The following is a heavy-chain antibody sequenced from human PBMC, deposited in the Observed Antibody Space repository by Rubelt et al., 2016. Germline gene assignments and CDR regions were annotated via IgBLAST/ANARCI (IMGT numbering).Heavy chain of an antibody. CDR3: ARQPSSSCLMSSDI. D-gene: IGHD2-2*01. V-gene: IGHV4-39*07. Sequence: QLQLQESGPGLVKPSETLSLTCTVSGGSISSSSYYWGWIRQPPGKGLEWIGSIYYTGSTYYNPSLKSRVTISLDTAENQFPLKLSSVTDTDTAVYYCARQPSSSCLMSSDIWGRGTVVTVSS. J-gene: IGHJ3*02. CDR1: GGSISSSSYY. CDR2: IYYTGST.